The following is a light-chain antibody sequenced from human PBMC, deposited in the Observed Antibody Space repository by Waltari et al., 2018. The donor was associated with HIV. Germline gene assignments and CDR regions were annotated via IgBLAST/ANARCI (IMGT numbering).Light chain of an antibody. CDR2: TNN. Sequence: QSVLTQPPSASATPGQRVTIPCSCTSTTPKLNSDTWSQQLPGTAPNLLIYTNNQRPSRGPDRFSGSKSGTSASLAISGLQSEDEADYYCVVWDDSLNGPVFGGGTKLTVL. CDR3: VVWDDSLNGPV. J-gene: IGLJ2*01. V-gene: IGLV1-44*01. CDR1: STTPKLNS.